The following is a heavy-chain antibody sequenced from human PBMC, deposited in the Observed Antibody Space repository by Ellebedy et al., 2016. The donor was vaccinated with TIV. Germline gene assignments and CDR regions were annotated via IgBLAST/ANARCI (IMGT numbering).Heavy chain of an antibody. CDR2: IKSKTDGGTT. CDR1: GFTFSNAW. J-gene: IGHJ2*01. CDR3: TSSGDYYWYFDL. V-gene: IGHV3-15*01. D-gene: IGHD4-17*01. Sequence: GGSLRLXXAASGFTFSNAWMSWVRQAPGKGLEWVGRIKSKTDGGTTDYAAPVKGRFTISRDDSKNTLYLQMNSLKTEDTAVYYCTSSGDYYWYFDLWGRGTLVTVSS.